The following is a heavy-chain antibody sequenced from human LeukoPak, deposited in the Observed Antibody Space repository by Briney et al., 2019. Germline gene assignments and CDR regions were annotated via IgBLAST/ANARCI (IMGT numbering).Heavy chain of an antibody. V-gene: IGHV3-21*01. CDR3: ARDRPSDTAKVWGAFDI. CDR1: GFTFSSYS. D-gene: IGHD5-18*01. J-gene: IGHJ3*02. CDR2: ISSSSSYI. Sequence: GGSLRLSCAASGFTFSSYSMNWVRQAPGKGLEWVSSISSSSSYIYYADSVKGRFTISRDNAKNSLYLQMNSLRAEDTAVYYCARDRPSDTAKVWGAFDIWGQGTMVTVSS.